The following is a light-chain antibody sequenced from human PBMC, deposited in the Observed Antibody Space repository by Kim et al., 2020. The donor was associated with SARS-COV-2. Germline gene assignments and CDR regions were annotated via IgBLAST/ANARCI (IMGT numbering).Light chain of an antibody. Sequence: QSALTQPASVSGSPGQSIAISCTGSSSDVGGYNYVSWYQHHPGKVPKLMIFDVNNRPSGVSDRFSGSKSGNTASLTISGLQAEDEGDYYCTSYTSNNHVAFGGGTKVTVL. V-gene: IGLV2-14*03. CDR1: SSDVGGYNY. CDR3: TSYTSNNHVA. J-gene: IGLJ6*01. CDR2: DVN.